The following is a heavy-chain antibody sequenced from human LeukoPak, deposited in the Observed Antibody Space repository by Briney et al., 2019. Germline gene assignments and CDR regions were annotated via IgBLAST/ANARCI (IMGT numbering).Heavy chain of an antibody. D-gene: IGHD4-11*01. J-gene: IGHJ4*02. V-gene: IGHV4-4*09. CDR1: GGSISSYY. Sequence: SETLSLTCTVSGGSISSYYWSWIRQPPGKGLEWIGYIYTSGSTNYNPSLKSRVTISVDTSKNQFSLKLSSVTAADTAVYYCARHEMTTAFPFDYWGQGTLVTVSS. CDR3: ARHEMTTAFPFDY. CDR2: IYTSGST.